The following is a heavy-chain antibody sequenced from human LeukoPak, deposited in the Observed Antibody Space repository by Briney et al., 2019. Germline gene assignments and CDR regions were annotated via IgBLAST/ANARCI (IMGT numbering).Heavy chain of an antibody. V-gene: IGHV3-30*02. CDR1: GFSFSGYG. CDR3: AREFGSWDFDY. CDR2: IRYDGSNE. J-gene: IGHJ4*02. D-gene: IGHD3-10*01. Sequence: GGSLRLSCAASGFSFSGYGMHWVRQAPGKGLEWVAFIRYDGSNEYYADPVKGRFTISRDKSKNTLSLQMNGLRVEDTAVYYCAREFGSWDFDYWGQGTLVTVSS.